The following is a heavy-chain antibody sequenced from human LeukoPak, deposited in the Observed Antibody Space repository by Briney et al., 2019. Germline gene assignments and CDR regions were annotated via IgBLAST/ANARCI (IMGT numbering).Heavy chain of an antibody. CDR1: GGSFSGYY. V-gene: IGHV4-34*01. D-gene: IGHD5-18*01. CDR3: ARDQGVDTIPRVYFDH. CDR2: INHSGST. J-gene: IGHJ4*02. Sequence: PSETLSLTCAVYGGSFSGYYWSWIRQPPGKGLEWIGEINHSGSTNYNPSLKSRVTISVDTSKNQFSLKLSSVTAADTAVYYCARDQGVDTIPRVYFDHWGQGTLVTASS.